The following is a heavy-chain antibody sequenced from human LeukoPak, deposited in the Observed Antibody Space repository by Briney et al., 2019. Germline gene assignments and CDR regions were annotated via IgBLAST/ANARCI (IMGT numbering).Heavy chain of an antibody. J-gene: IGHJ6*02. CDR1: GFTFDDYA. CDR3: AKVYGSGSYQTYYYYGMDV. V-gene: IGHV3-9*01. CDR2: ISWNSGSI. D-gene: IGHD3-10*01. Sequence: GGSLRLSCAASGFTFDDYAMHWVRQAPGKGLEWVSGISWNSGSIGYADSVKGRFTISRDNAKNSLYLQMNSLRAEDTAVYYCAKVYGSGSYQTYYYYGMDVWGQGTTVTVSS.